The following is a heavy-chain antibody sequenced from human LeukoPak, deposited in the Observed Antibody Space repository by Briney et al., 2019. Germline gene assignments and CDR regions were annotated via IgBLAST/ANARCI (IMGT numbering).Heavy chain of an antibody. V-gene: IGHV4-59*01. Sequence: SETLSLTCTVSGGSISSYYWSWIRQPPGKGLEWIGYIYYSGSTSYNPSLNSRVTISIDRSKNQFSLKLNSVTAADTAVYYCARFFGGWYNSWGQGTLVTVSS. D-gene: IGHD3-3*01. J-gene: IGHJ5*01. CDR2: IYYSGST. CDR3: ARFFGGWYNS. CDR1: GGSISSYY.